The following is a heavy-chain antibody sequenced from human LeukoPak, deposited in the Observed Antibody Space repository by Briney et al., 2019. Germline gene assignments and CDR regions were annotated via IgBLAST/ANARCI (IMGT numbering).Heavy chain of an antibody. CDR3: ARVPSWKGYMDV. D-gene: IGHD1-1*01. Sequence: GGSLRLSCAASGFTFSNYNMNWVRQAAGKAMEWVSSITSSATYIYYADSVKGRFTISRENGKNCLYLQMDSLRAEDTAVYYCARVPSWKGYMDVWGKGTTVTVSS. CDR1: GFTFSNYN. CDR2: ITSSATYI. J-gene: IGHJ6*03. V-gene: IGHV3-21*04.